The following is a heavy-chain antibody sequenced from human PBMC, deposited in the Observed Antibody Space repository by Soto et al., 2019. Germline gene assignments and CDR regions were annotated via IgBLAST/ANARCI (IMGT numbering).Heavy chain of an antibody. V-gene: IGHV4-31*03. Sequence: QVQLQESGPGLVKPSQTLSLTCTVSGGSISSGGYYWSWIRQHPGKGLEWIGYIYYSGSTYYNPSLKSRVTISVDTSKNQFSLKLSSVTAADTAVYYCARETVGAGLTRRGIVVVPAAIDAFDIWGQGTMVTVSS. CDR3: ARETVGAGLTRRGIVVVPAAIDAFDI. D-gene: IGHD2-2*02. CDR1: GGSISSGGYY. J-gene: IGHJ3*02. CDR2: IYYSGST.